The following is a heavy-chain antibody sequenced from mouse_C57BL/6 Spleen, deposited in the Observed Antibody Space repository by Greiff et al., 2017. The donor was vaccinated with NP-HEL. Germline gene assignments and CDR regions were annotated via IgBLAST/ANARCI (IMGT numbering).Heavy chain of an antibody. CDR1: GYTFTSYG. V-gene: IGHV1-81*01. D-gene: IGHD1-1*01. CDR2: IYPRSGNT. Sequence: VMLVESGAELARPGASVKLSCKASGYTFTSYGISWVKQRTGQGLEWIGEIYPRSGNTYYNEKFKGKATLTADKSSSTAYMELRSLTSEDSAVYFCARGTTVANYYAMDYWGQGTSVTVSS. J-gene: IGHJ4*01. CDR3: ARGTTVANYYAMDY.